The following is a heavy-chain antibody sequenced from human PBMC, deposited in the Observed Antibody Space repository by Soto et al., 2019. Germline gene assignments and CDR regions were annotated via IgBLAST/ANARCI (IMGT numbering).Heavy chain of an antibody. J-gene: IGHJ5*02. Sequence: ASVKVSCKAPRDTFTSYYINWVRQAPGQGLEWMGVINPHGGSTAYAQKFKGRVTLTRDTSASTVYMEVSSLTSEDTAMYYCARSSGGNFGIIIEGTNWSAPWGQGPLVTVSS. CDR1: RDTFTSYY. CDR2: INPHGGST. V-gene: IGHV1-46*01. CDR3: ARSSGGNFGIIIEGTNWSAP. D-gene: IGHD1-26*01.